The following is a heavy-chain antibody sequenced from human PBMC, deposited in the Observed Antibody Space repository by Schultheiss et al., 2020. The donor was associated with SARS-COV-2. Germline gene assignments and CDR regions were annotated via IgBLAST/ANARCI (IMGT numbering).Heavy chain of an antibody. Sequence: GGSLRLSCAASGFTFSSYGMHWVRQAPGKGLEWVSAIGTAGDTYYPGSVKGRFTISRENAKNSLYLQMNSLRAGDTAVYYCARAGRYCSSTSCSGLDYWGQGTLVTVSS. V-gene: IGHV3-13*01. CDR1: GFTFSSYG. D-gene: IGHD2-2*01. J-gene: IGHJ4*02. CDR3: ARAGRYCSSTSCSGLDY. CDR2: IGTAGDT.